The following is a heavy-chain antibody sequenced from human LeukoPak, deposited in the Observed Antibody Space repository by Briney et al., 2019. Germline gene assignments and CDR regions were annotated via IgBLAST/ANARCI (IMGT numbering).Heavy chain of an antibody. J-gene: IGHJ4*02. Sequence: GASVKVSCKASGGTFITYAISWVRQAPGQGLEWMGGIIHIFGTANYAQTFYGSVTITSEESTSTAYLELCSLRSARAAGYYCARSRDGYNSIDYWGQGTLVTVSS. CDR3: ARSRDGYNSIDY. CDR2: IIHIFGTA. D-gene: IGHD5-24*01. V-gene: IGHV1-69*13. CDR1: GGTFITYA.